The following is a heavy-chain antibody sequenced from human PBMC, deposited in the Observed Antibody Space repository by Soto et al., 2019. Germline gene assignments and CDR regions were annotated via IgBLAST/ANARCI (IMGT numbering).Heavy chain of an antibody. CDR1: GDSVSSNSAG. Sequence: SQTLSLTCVISGDSVSSNSAGWHWIRQSPSRGLEWLGRTYYRSKWYNDYAVSVKSRITINPDTSKNQFSLQLNSVTPEDTAVYYCARTTGTTGAFDIWGPGTMVTVSS. CDR3: ARTTGTTGAFDI. D-gene: IGHD1-1*01. CDR2: TYYRSKWYN. V-gene: IGHV6-1*01. J-gene: IGHJ3*02.